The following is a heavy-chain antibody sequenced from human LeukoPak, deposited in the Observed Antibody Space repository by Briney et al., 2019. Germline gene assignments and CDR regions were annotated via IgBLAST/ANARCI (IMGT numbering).Heavy chain of an antibody. CDR3: AKSRSGAFDY. V-gene: IGHV3-23*01. CDR2: ISGSGGST. CDR1: GFTFSSYA. Sequence: GGSLRLSCAASGFTFSSYAMSWVRQAPGKGLEWVSVISGSGGSTYYADSVKGRFTISRDNYKNTLYLQMNSLRAEDTAVYYCAKSRSGAFDYWGQGTLVTVSS. D-gene: IGHD3-10*01. J-gene: IGHJ4*02.